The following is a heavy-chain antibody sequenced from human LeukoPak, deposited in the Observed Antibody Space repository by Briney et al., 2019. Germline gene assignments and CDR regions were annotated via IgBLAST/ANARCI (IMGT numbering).Heavy chain of an antibody. D-gene: IGHD6-13*01. Sequence: SGPALVKSTQTLTLTCTFSGFSRSTSGMCVGWIRQPPGKALEWVARIDWDDDKYYSTTLKTRHTISKDTSKNQVVLTMTNMDPVDTATYCCARIRCPYSSSWYEDWGQGTLVSVPS. CDR2: IDWDDDK. CDR1: GFSRSTSGMC. V-gene: IGHV2-70*11. CDR3: ARIRCPYSSSWYED. J-gene: IGHJ1*01.